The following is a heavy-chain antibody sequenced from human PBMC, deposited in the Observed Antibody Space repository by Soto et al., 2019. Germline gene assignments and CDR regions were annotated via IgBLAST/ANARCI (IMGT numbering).Heavy chain of an antibody. D-gene: IGHD2-2*01. CDR2: IIPILGIA. V-gene: IGHV1-69*02. CDR3: ARVGGDCSSTSCYGESYYYYYGMDV. CDR1: GGTFSSYT. Sequence: PSVKVSCKASGGTFSSYTISWVRQAPGQGLEWMGRIIPILGIANYAQKFQGRVTITADKSTSTAYMELSSLRSEDTAVYYCARVGGDCSSTSCYGESYYYYYGMDVWGQGTTVTVSS. J-gene: IGHJ6*02.